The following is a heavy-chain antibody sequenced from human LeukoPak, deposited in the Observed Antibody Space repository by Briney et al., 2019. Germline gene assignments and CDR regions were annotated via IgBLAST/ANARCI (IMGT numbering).Heavy chain of an antibody. V-gene: IGHV1-2*02. J-gene: IGHJ4*02. CDR1: GYTFTGYY. CDR2: INPNSGGT. D-gene: IGHD3-3*01. Sequence: ASVKVSCKASGYTFTGYYMHWVRQAPGQGLEWMGWINPNSGGTNYAQKFQGRVTMTRDTSISTAYMELSRLRSDDTAVYYCARDLLRFLEWPGDGVWGQGTLVTVSS. CDR3: ARDLLRFLEWPGDGV.